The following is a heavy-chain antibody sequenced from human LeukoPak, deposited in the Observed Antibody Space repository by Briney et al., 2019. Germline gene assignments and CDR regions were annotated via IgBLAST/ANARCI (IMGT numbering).Heavy chain of an antibody. CDR3: ARAASRDYSGGRWFFDWFDP. D-gene: IGHD2-15*01. V-gene: IGHV1-2*02. J-gene: IGHJ5*02. Sequence: VQSGAEVKEPGASVKVSCKASGYTFTGYYMHWVRQAPGQGLEWVGWINPNSGGTNYAQKFQGRVTMTGDTSITTAYMELSRLRSDDTTVYYCARAASRDYSGGRWFFDWFDPWGQGTLVTVSS. CDR2: INPNSGGT. CDR1: GYTFTGYY.